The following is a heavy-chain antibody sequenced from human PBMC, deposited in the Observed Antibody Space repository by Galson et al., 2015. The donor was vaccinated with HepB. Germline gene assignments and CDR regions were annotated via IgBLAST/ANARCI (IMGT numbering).Heavy chain of an antibody. CDR2: FNPEDGET. J-gene: IGHJ6*02. V-gene: IGHV1-24*01. Sequence: SVKVSCKVSGNTLTELSIHWVRQAPGKGLEWMGSFNPEDGETISAQKLQGRVTMTEDKSTDTAYMELSSLRSEDTAVYYCAIESFWGQGTTVTVSS. CDR1: GNTLTELS. CDR3: AIESF.